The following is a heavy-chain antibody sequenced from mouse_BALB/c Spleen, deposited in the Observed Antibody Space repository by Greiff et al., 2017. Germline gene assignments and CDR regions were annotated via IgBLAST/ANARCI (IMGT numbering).Heavy chain of an antibody. CDR1: GYSITSGYY. CDR2: ISYDGSN. J-gene: IGHJ4*01. V-gene: IGHV3-6*02. CDR3: ARDLDGNPFYYAMDY. Sequence: EVQLQQSGPGLVKPSQSLSLTCSVTGYSITSGYYWNWIRQFPGNKLEWMGYISYDGSNNYNPSLKNRISITRDTSKNQFFLKLNSVTTEDTATYYCARDLDGNPFYYAMDYWGQGTSVTVSS. D-gene: IGHD2-1*01.